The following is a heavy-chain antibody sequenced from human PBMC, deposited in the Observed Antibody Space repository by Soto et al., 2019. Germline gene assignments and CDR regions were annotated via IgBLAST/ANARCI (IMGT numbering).Heavy chain of an antibody. V-gene: IGHV1-18*01. Sequence: ASVKVSCKASGYTFTSYGISWVRQAPGQGLEWMGWISAYNGNTNYAQKLQGRVTMTTDTSTSTAYMELRSLRSDDTAVYYCARDRHCSRTSCYYYYYYLDGWGKGTTVTVSS. CDR3: ARDRHCSRTSCYYYYYYLDG. CDR1: GYTFTSYG. CDR2: ISAYNGNT. J-gene: IGHJ6*03. D-gene: IGHD2-2*01.